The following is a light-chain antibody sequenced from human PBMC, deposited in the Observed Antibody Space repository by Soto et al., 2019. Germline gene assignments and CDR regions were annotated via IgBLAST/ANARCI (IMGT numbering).Light chain of an antibody. CDR2: SAS. J-gene: IGKJ3*01. CDR3: QQYGSSPFT. CDR1: QSVSSGS. Sequence: EIVLTQSPGTLSLSPGERATLSCRASQSVSSGSLGWYHQKPGQAPRLLIYSASHRPPGIPDRFSGSGPGTDFTLTISRLEPEDFAVYYCQQYGSSPFTCGPGTKVDIK. V-gene: IGKV3-20*01.